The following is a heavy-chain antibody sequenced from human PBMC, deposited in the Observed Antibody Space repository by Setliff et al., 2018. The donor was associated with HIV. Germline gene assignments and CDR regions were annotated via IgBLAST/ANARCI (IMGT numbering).Heavy chain of an antibody. CDR1: GFTLGHYA. V-gene: IGHV3-49*03. CDR2: IRSKAYGGTT. D-gene: IGHD1-1*01. Sequence: GGSLRLSCTTSGFTLGHYAMSWSRQAPGRGLEWVGFIRSKAYGGTTEYVASVKGRFTISRDDSKRIAYLQMNSLKTEDTGVYYCTRVNDAYGRALDYWGQGTLVTVSS. CDR3: TRVNDAYGRALDY. J-gene: IGHJ4*02.